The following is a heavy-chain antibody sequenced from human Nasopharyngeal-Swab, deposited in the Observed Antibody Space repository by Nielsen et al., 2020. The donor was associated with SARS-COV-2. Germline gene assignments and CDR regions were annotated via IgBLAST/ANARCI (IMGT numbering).Heavy chain of an antibody. CDR1: GGSFSGYY. CDR3: ARDLGGNSNYYYYSMDV. CDR2: IYYSGST. V-gene: IGHV4-59*01. D-gene: IGHD4-23*01. J-gene: IGHJ6*02. Sequence: GSLRLSCAVYGGSFSGYYWSWIRQPPGKGLEWIGYIYYSGSTNYNPSLKSRVTISVDTSKNQFSLKLSSVTAADTAVYYCARDLGGNSNYYYYSMDVWGQGTTVTVSS.